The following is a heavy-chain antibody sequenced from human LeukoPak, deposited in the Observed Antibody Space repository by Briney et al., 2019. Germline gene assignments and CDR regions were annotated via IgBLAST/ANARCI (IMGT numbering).Heavy chain of an antibody. J-gene: IGHJ4*02. CDR2: IIPILGIA. CDR3: ASASSSWTGLIDY. V-gene: IGHV1-69*02. Sequence: SVKVSCKASGGTFSSYTISWVRQAPGQGLEWMGRIIPILGIANYAQKFQGRVTITADKSTSTAYMELSSLRSEDTAVYYCASASSSWTGLIDYWGQGALVTVSS. D-gene: IGHD6-13*01. CDR1: GGTFSSYT.